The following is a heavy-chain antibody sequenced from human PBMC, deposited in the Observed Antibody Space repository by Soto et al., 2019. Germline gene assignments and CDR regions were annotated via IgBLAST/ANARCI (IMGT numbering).Heavy chain of an antibody. CDR2: ISAYNGNT. Sequence: ASVKVSCKASGYTFTSYGISWVRQAPGQGLEWMGWISAYNGNTNYAQKLQGRVTMTTDTSTSTAYMELRSLRSDDTAVYYCARDRDHSSSWYYYGMDVWGQGTTVTVSS. CDR3: ARDRDHSSSWYYYGMDV. D-gene: IGHD6-13*01. CDR1: GYTFTSYG. J-gene: IGHJ6*02. V-gene: IGHV1-18*01.